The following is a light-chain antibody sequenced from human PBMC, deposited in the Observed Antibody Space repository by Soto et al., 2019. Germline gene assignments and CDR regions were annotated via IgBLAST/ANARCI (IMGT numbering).Light chain of an antibody. Sequence: DIQMTQSPSSLSASVGDRVTITCRASQTITSFLNWYQQKPGKAPKRLIYGASSLQSGVPSRFSGGGSGTDFTLTISSLQPEDFATYYCQQSYSTPRFDQGTRLEI. CDR1: QTITSF. V-gene: IGKV1-39*01. J-gene: IGKJ5*01. CDR2: GAS. CDR3: QQSYSTPR.